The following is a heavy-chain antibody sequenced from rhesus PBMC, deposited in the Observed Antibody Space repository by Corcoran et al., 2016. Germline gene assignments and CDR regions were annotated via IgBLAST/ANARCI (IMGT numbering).Heavy chain of an antibody. J-gene: IGHJ3*01. Sequence: QVTLKESGPALVKPTQTLTLTCTFSGFSLTTSGIGVGWIRQPPGKALECLALIYWDDDKRDSTSLKSRLTISKDSAKSQVVLTMTNMDPVDTATYYCARGNWNYRTFDFWGQGLRVTVSS. CDR1: GFSLTTSGIG. CDR2: IYWDDDK. V-gene: IGHV2-174*01. D-gene: IGHD1-26*01. CDR3: ARGNWNYRTFDF.